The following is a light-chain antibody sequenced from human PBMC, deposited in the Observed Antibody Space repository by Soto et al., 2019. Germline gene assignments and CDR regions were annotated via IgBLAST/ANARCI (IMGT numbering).Light chain of an antibody. V-gene: IGKV3-11*01. J-gene: IGKJ5*01. CDR1: QGVSNH. Sequence: EIVLTQSPGTLSLSPGERATLSCRASQGVSNHLVWYQQKPGQAPRLLIYDASNRATGIPARFSGSGSGTDFTLTISSLEPEDFAVYYCQQRSNWPPDFGQGTRLEIK. CDR3: QQRSNWPPD. CDR2: DAS.